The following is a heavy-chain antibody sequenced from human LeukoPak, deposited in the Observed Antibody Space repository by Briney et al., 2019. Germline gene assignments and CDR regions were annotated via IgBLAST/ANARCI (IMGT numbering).Heavy chain of an antibody. CDR2: INPNSGGT. D-gene: IGHD3-10*01. CDR1: GYTFTGYY. CDR3: AREANYYGSGSYYNVAYYYYYMDV. J-gene: IGHJ6*03. V-gene: IGHV1-2*06. Sequence: GASVKVSCKASGYTFTGYYMHWVRQAPGQGLEWMGRINPNSGGTNYAQKFQGRVTMTRDTSISTAYMELSRLRSDDTAVYYCAREANYYGSGSYYNVAYYYYYMDVWGKGTTVTVSS.